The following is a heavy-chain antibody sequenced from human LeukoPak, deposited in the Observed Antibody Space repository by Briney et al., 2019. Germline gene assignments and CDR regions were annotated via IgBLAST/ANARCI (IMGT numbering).Heavy chain of an antibody. V-gene: IGHV3-23*01. Sequence: GGSLRLSCAASGFTFSSYAMSWVRQAPGKGLEWVSAISGSGGSTYYADSVKGRFTISRDNSKNTLYLQMNSLRAEDTALYYCAKDMAMTTVTSGAFDIWGQGTLVTVSS. CDR2: ISGSGGST. J-gene: IGHJ4*02. D-gene: IGHD4-17*01. CDR3: AKDMAMTTVTSGAFDI. CDR1: GFTFSSYA.